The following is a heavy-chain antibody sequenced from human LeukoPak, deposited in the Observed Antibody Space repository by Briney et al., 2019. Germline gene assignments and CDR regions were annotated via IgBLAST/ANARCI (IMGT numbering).Heavy chain of an antibody. CDR3: ARGPPEPSSPVMYYYYYMDV. CDR2: ISSSSSYI. CDR1: GFSIRTFW. Sequence: GGSLRLSCVASGFSIRTFWMTWVRQAPGKGLEWVSSISSSSSYIYYADSVKGRFTISRDNAKNSLYLQMNSLRAEDTAVYYCARGPPEPSSPVMYYYYYMDVWGKGTTVTVSS. D-gene: IGHD2-2*01. V-gene: IGHV3-21*04. J-gene: IGHJ6*03.